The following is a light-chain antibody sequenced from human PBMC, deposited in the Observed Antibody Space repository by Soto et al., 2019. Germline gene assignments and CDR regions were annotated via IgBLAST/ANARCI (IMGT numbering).Light chain of an antibody. J-gene: IGKJ4*01. CDR2: GAS. Sequence: EIVMTQSPAPLSVSPGERATLSCRASQSVNISLAWYQQKPGQAPRLLIFGASYRATGIPARFSGSGSGTEFNLTISSLQSEDFAVYFCQQYDDWLRLTFGGGTKVEIK. CDR1: QSVNIS. CDR3: QQYDDWLRLT. V-gene: IGKV3D-15*01.